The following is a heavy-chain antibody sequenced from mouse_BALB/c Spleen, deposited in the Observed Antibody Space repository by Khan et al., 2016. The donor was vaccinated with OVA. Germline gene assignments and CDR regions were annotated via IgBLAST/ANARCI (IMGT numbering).Heavy chain of an antibody. Sequence: VQLKQSGPELVKPGASVKISCKTSGYTFTEYTMHWVKQSHGKSLEWIGSINPNNGGTSYSQKFKGKATLTVDKPSSTAYMELHSLTSEDSAVYYCARWYYGSTWFAYWGQGTLVTVSA. D-gene: IGHD1-1*01. CDR3: ARWYYGSTWFAY. CDR1: GYTFTEYT. J-gene: IGHJ3*01. CDR2: INPNNGGT. V-gene: IGHV1-22*01.